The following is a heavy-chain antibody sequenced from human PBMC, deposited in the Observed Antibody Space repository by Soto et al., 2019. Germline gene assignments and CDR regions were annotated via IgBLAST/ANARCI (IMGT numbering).Heavy chain of an antibody. D-gene: IGHD3-16*02. V-gene: IGHV1-18*01. CDR3: ARASDYDYVWGSYRYTNGVGSYFDY. Sequence: ASVKVSCKXSGYTFTSYGISWVRQAPGQGLEWMGWISAYNGNTNYAQKLQGRVTMTTDTSTSTAYMELRGLRSDDTAVYYCARASDYDYVWGSYRYTNGVGSYFDYWGQGTLVTVSS. J-gene: IGHJ4*02. CDR1: GYTFTSYG. CDR2: ISAYNGNT.